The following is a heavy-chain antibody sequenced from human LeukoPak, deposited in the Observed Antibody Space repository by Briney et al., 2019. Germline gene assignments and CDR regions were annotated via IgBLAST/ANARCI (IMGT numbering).Heavy chain of an antibody. CDR2: ISNSGGST. CDR3: AKSEITAAAPPRGDY. D-gene: IGHD6-13*01. V-gene: IGHV3-23*01. CDR1: GFTFSSYA. J-gene: IGHJ4*02. Sequence: GGSLRLSCAASGFTFSSYAMSWVRQAPGKGLEWVSGISNSGGSTYYADSVKGRFTLSRDNSKSTLYLQMNSLRAEDTAVYYCAKSEITAAAPPRGDYWGQGTLVSVSS.